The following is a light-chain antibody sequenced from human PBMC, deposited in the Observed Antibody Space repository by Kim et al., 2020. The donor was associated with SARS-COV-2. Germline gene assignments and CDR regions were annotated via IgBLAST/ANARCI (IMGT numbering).Light chain of an antibody. CDR3: QQYKTYPWT. J-gene: IGKJ1*01. Sequence: DILMTQSPSTLSTSVGDRVTITCRASQSLSGWLAWYQQKAGKAPKLLIYKVSTLASGVPSRFSGSGSGTEFTLTISSLQPDDFAGYYCQQYKTYPWTFGQGTKVDIK. V-gene: IGKV1-5*03. CDR1: QSLSGW. CDR2: KVS.